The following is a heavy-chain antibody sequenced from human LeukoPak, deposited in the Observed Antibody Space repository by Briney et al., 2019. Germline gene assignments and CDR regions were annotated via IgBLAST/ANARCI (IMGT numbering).Heavy chain of an antibody. V-gene: IGHV3-11*06. Sequence: GGSLRLSCAAPGFTFSDYYMSWIRQAPGKGLEWVSYISSSSSYTNYADSVKGRFTISRDNAKNSLYLQMNSLRAEDTAVYYCARLRRGVAYYFDYWGQGTLVTVSS. CDR2: ISSSSSYT. J-gene: IGHJ4*02. CDR1: GFTFSDYY. D-gene: IGHD2-8*02. CDR3: ARLRRGVAYYFDY.